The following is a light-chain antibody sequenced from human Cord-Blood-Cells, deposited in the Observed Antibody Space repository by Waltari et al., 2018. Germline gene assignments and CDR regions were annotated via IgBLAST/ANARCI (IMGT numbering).Light chain of an antibody. CDR1: ALPKQY. CDR2: KDS. Sequence: SYELTQPPSVSVSPGQTARITCSGDALPKQYAYWYQQKPGQAPVLVIYKDSERPSGIPERFSGSSSGTTVTLTISGVQAEDEADYYYQSADSSGTSVVFGGGTKLTVL. J-gene: IGLJ2*01. CDR3: QSADSSGTSVV. V-gene: IGLV3-25*03.